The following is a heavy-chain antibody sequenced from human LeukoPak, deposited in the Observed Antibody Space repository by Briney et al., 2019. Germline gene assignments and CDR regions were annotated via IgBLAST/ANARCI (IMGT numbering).Heavy chain of an antibody. Sequence: ASVKVSCKASGYTFTSYGISWVRQAPGQGLEWMGWISAYNGNTNYAQKLQGRVTMTTDTSTSTAYMELRSLRSDDTAAYYCARAGTVQQLGDYFDYWGQGTLVTVSS. V-gene: IGHV1-18*01. J-gene: IGHJ4*02. CDR1: GYTFTSYG. CDR3: ARAGTVQQLGDYFDY. CDR2: ISAYNGNT. D-gene: IGHD6-13*01.